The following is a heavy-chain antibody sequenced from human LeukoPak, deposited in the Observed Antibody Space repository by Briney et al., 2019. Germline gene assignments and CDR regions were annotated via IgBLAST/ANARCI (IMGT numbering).Heavy chain of an antibody. Sequence: PGGSLRLSCAASGFTFSSYAMHWVRQAPGKGLEWVAFISYDGSNKYYADSVKGRFTISRDNSKNTLYLQMNSLRADDTAVYYCVKDSSWMGEYYFDYWGQGTLVTVSS. D-gene: IGHD3-16*01. CDR3: VKDSSWMGEYYFDY. V-gene: IGHV3-30*04. CDR1: GFTFSSYA. J-gene: IGHJ4*02. CDR2: ISYDGSNK.